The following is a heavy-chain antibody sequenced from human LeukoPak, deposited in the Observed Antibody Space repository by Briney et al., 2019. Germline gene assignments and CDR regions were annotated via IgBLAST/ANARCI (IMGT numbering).Heavy chain of an antibody. CDR1: GDSFSGYL. D-gene: IGHD5-24*01. Sequence: SETLSLTCAVYGDSFSGYLWTWIRQSPGKGLEWIGGVNHVGDTNLNPSLRGRVAIPVDTAKNQFSLRVTSVTGADTGLYFCARGRRVSGVRRINWARRENYYYYYIDVWGKGTTVIVS. CDR2: VNHVGDT. V-gene: IGHV4-34*01. CDR3: ARGRRVSGVRRINWARRENYYYYYIDV. J-gene: IGHJ6*03.